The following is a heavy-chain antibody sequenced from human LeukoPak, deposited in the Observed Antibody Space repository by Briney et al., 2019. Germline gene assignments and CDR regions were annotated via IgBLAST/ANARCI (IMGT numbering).Heavy chain of an antibody. CDR2: INHSGST. Sequence: PSETLSLTCAVYGGSFSGYYWSWIRQPPGKGLEWIGEINHSGSTNYNPSLKSRVTISVDTSKNQFSLKLSSVTAADTAMYYCAYAAAGSPDYWGQGTLVTVSS. J-gene: IGHJ4*02. CDR1: GGSFSGYY. V-gene: IGHV4-34*01. D-gene: IGHD6-13*01. CDR3: AYAAAGSPDY.